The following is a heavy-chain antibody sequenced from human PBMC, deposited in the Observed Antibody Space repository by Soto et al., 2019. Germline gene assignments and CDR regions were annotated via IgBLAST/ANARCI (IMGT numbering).Heavy chain of an antibody. J-gene: IGHJ4*02. CDR2: IYYSGST. CDR1: GCSISSSSYY. D-gene: IGHD3-10*01. V-gene: IGHV4-39*01. Sequence: PSETLSLTCTFSGCSISSSSYYWGWIRQPPGKGLEWIGSIYYSGSTYYNPSLKSRVTISVDTSKNQFSLKLSSVTAADTAVYYCAIRLPVYGSGIMFDYWGQGTLVTVSS. CDR3: AIRLPVYGSGIMFDY.